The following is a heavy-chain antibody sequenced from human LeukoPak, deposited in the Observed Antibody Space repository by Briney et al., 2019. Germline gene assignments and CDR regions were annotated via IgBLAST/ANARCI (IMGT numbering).Heavy chain of an antibody. J-gene: IGHJ4*02. V-gene: IGHV3-21*01. D-gene: IGHD6-19*01. CDR2: ISSSSSYI. Sequence: KPEGSLRLSCAASGFTFSSYSMNWVRQAPGKGLEWVSSISSSSSYIYYADSVKGRFTISRDNAKNSLYLQMNSLRAEDTAVYYCARADGYSSGWYADYWGQGTLVTVSS. CDR3: ARADGYSSGWYADY. CDR1: GFTFSSYS.